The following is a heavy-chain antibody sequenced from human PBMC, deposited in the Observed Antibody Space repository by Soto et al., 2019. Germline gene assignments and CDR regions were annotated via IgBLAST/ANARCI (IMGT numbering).Heavy chain of an antibody. CDR3: AKEIRYSSGWYHYYYGMDV. D-gene: IGHD6-19*01. Sequence: GGSLRLSCAASGFTFSSYGMHWVRQAPGKGLEWVAVISYDGGNKYYADSVKGRFTISRDNSKNTLYLQMNSLRAEDTAVYYCAKEIRYSSGWYHYYYGMDVWGQGTTVTVSS. V-gene: IGHV3-30*18. CDR2: ISYDGGNK. CDR1: GFTFSSYG. J-gene: IGHJ6*02.